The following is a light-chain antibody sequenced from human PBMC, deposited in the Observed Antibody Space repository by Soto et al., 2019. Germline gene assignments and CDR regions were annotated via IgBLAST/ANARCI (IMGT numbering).Light chain of an antibody. CDR1: QSISSK. CDR2: GAS. Sequence: IVMTQSPATLSVSPGERATLSCRASQSISSKLAWYQQKPGQAPRLLIYGASTRATGIPVRFSGSGSGTEFTLTITSLQSHDFATYYCQQYNTFWTFGPGTKVEIK. CDR3: QQYNTFWT. V-gene: IGKV3-15*01. J-gene: IGKJ1*01.